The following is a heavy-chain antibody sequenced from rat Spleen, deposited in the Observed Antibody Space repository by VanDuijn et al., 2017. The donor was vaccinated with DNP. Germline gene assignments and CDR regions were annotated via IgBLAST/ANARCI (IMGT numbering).Heavy chain of an antibody. CDR3: ARSGYSSGGSWFAY. CDR2: IDSAGIT. D-gene: IGHD1-1*01. CDR1: DYSITSCCR. Sequence: VQLQESGPGLVEPSQSLSLTCSVTDYSITSCCRWTWIRKFPGHKLEWMGFIDSAGITNYNPSLKSRISITRDTSKNQFFLQVNSVISEDTATYYCARSGYSSGGSWFAYWGQGTLVAVSS. V-gene: IGHV3-3*01. J-gene: IGHJ3*01.